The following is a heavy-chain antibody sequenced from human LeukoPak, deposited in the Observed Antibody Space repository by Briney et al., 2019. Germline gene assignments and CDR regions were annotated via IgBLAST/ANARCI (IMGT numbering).Heavy chain of an antibody. CDR1: GYTFSGYY. CDR3: ARSPDILTGENFDY. CDR2: INPKSGGT. Sequence: ASVKLSCKASGYTFSGYYMHWVRQAPGQGLEWMGWINPKSGGTNEAQKFHDRVTMTRDTSIRTAYMEVSRLRSDDTAVYYCARSPDILTGENFDYWGQGTLVTVSS. V-gene: IGHV1-2*02. D-gene: IGHD3-9*01. J-gene: IGHJ4*02.